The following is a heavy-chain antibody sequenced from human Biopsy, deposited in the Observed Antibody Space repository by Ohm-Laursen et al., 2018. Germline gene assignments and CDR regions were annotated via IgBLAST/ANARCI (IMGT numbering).Heavy chain of an antibody. D-gene: IGHD3-22*01. CDR3: ARDYDTSGYYYVS. CDR2: IRNT. J-gene: IGHJ5*02. Sequence: SETLSLTCTVSGGSISSGGSYWSWIRQPPGKGLEWIGTIRNTYFRTSLKSRVTMSVDTSKNQFSLKLSSVTAADTAVYYCARDYDTSGYYYVSWGQGTLVTVSS. V-gene: IGHV4-39*01. CDR1: GGSISSGGSY.